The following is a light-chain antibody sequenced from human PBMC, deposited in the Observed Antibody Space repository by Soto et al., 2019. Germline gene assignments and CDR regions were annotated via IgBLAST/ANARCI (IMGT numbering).Light chain of an antibody. Sequence: EIVWTQSPATLSLSPGERATLSCRASQSVSSYLAWSQQKPGQAPRLLIYDASNRATGVPARFSGSGSGTDFTLTISSLEPEDFAVYYCHQRSNLPFTFGPGTKVDVK. CDR1: QSVSSY. CDR2: DAS. V-gene: IGKV3-11*01. J-gene: IGKJ3*01. CDR3: HQRSNLPFT.